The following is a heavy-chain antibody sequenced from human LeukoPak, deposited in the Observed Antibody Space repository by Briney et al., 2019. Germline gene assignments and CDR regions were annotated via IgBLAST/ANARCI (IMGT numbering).Heavy chain of an antibody. D-gene: IGHD1-1*01. CDR3: AAVDATVVQYYFDN. CDR1: GGSVSTGSHH. CDR2: IYYGGST. V-gene: IGHV4-61*01. J-gene: IGHJ4*02. Sequence: SSETLSLTCTVSGGSVSTGSHHWNWIRQPPGKALEWIGYIYYGGSTNYNPSLKSRVTISLDTSENQFSLKVNSVTAADTAVYYCAAVDATVVQYYFDNWGQGTLVAVSS.